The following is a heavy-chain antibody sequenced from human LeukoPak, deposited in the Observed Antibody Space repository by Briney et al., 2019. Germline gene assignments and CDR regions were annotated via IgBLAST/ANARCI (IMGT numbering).Heavy chain of an antibody. Sequence: GGSLRLSCTASGFTFGDFAMNWVRQAPGKGLEWVGFIRSKAYRGTTEYAASVKGRFTISRDDSKNIAYLQMNSLETEDTAVYFCTRSFRNISPYYYFDYWGQGTLVTVPS. CDR2: IRSKAYRGTT. CDR3: TRSFRNISPYYYFDY. D-gene: IGHD2/OR15-2a*01. CDR1: GFTFGDFA. J-gene: IGHJ4*02. V-gene: IGHV3-49*04.